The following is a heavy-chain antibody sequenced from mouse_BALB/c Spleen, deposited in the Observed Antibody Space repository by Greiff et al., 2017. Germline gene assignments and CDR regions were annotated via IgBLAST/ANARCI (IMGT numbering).Heavy chain of an antibody. CDR2: INPGSGGT. V-gene: IGHV1-54*01. J-gene: IGHJ2*01. CDR1: GYAFTNYL. D-gene: IGHD3-1*01. CDR3: ARSGGNYFDY. Sequence: VKLMESGAELVRPGTSVKVSCKASGYAFTNYLIEWVKQRPGQGLEWIGVINPGSGGTNYNEKFKGKATLTADKSSSTAYMQLSSLTSDDSAVYFCARSGGNYFDYWGQGTTLTVSS.